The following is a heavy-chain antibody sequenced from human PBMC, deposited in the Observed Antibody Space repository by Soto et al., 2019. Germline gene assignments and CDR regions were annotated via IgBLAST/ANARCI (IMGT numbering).Heavy chain of an antibody. Sequence: PGGSLRLSCAASGFTLSSYWMNWVRQAPGKGLEWVANINQDGSEKYYVDSVKGRFTISRDNANNSLYLRMNSLRAEDTAVYYCARAVASVSSYWGQGTLVTVSS. CDR2: INQDGSEK. CDR3: ARAVASVSSY. J-gene: IGHJ4*02. CDR1: GFTLSSYW. V-gene: IGHV3-7*01.